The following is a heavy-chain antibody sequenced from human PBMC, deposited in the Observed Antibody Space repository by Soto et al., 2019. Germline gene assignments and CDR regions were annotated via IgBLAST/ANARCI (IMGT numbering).Heavy chain of an antibody. J-gene: IGHJ3*02. Sequence: ASVKVSCKASGYTFTGYYMHWVRQAPGQGLEWMGWINPNSGGTNYAQKFQGWVTMTRDTSISTAYMELSRLRSDDTAVYYCARDGSVVYCSGGSCYSYGAFDIWGQGTMVTVSS. CDR3: ARDGSVVYCSGGSCYSYGAFDI. CDR2: INPNSGGT. D-gene: IGHD2-15*01. V-gene: IGHV1-2*04. CDR1: GYTFTGYY.